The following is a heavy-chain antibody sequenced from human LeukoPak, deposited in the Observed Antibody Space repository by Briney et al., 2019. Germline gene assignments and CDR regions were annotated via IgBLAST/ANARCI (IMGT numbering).Heavy chain of an antibody. CDR3: ARVSDTYYYGSGSYRFDY. Sequence: ASVKVSCKASGYTFTGYYMHWVRQAPGQGLEWMGWINPNSGGTNYAQKFQGRVTMTRDTSISTAYMELSRLRSDDTAVHYCARVSDTYYYGSGSYRFDYWGQGTLVTVSS. J-gene: IGHJ4*02. CDR2: INPNSGGT. V-gene: IGHV1-2*02. D-gene: IGHD3-10*01. CDR1: GYTFTGYY.